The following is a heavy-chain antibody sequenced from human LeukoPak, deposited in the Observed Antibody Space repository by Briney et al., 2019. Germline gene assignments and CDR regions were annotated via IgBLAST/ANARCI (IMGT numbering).Heavy chain of an antibody. CDR1: GFTFSSYS. D-gene: IGHD3-16*02. CDR3: ARDLYYRTDYFDY. V-gene: IGHV3-21*01. Sequence: GGSLRLSCAASGFTFSSYSMNWIRQAPGKGLEWVSSISSSSSYIYYADSVKGRFTISRDNAKNSLYLQMNSLRAEDTAVYYCARDLYYRTDYFDYWGQGTLVTVSS. J-gene: IGHJ4*02. CDR2: ISSSSSYI.